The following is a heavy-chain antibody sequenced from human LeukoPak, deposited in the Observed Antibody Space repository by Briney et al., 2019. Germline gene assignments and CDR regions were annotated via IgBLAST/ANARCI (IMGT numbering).Heavy chain of an antibody. D-gene: IGHD1/OR15-1a*01. CDR1: GGFIRSSNCC. CDR2: IYYHGNT. V-gene: IGHV4-39*01. J-gene: IGHJ4*02. Sequence: SETLSLTCAVSGGFIRSSNCCWGWIRPPPGKGLEGIGTIYYHGNTYYTLSLRIRVTISVDTSKKLFSLKPSPVTPADTAMYYCERHSLEHGMYYFDHWGKGTLVTVSS. CDR3: ERHSLEHGMYYFDH.